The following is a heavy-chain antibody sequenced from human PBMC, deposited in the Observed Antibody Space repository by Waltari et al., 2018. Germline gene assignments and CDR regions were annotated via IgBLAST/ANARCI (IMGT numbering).Heavy chain of an antibody. CDR2: ISSSSSTI. D-gene: IGHD3-10*01. Sequence: EVQLVESGGGLVQPGGSLRLSCAASGFTFSSYSMNWVRQAPGKGLEWVSYISSSSSTIYYADSVKGRFTISRDNAKNSLDLQMNSLRAEDTAVYYCARDRVGIGFDYWGQGTLVTVSS. CDR1: GFTFSSYS. V-gene: IGHV3-48*04. CDR3: ARDRVGIGFDY. J-gene: IGHJ4*02.